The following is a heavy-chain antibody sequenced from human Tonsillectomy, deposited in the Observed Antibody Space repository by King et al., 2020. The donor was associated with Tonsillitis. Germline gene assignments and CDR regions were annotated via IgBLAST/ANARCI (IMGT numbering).Heavy chain of an antibody. CDR2: ISPYNDYT. D-gene: IGHD6-13*01. Sequence: QLVQSGAEVKKPGASVKVSCKASGYTVTSYGISWVRQAPGQGLEWMGWISPYNDYTKYAQKVQGRVTMTTETSTSTTYMELRSLRSDDTAVYYCARGDGSTWYGDGGPIDYWSQGTLVTASS. V-gene: IGHV1-18*01. CDR1: GYTVTSYG. J-gene: IGHJ4*02. CDR3: ARGDGSTWYGDGGPIDY.